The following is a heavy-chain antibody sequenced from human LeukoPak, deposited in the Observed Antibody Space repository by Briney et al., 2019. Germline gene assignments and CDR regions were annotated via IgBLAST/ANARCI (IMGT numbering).Heavy chain of an antibody. CDR1: GGSFSGYY. J-gene: IGHJ4*02. V-gene: IGHV4-34*01. D-gene: IGHD6-19*01. CDR3: ARLHLVSTGWHPMADS. CDR2: IYYSGST. Sequence: PSETLSLTCAVYGGSFSGYYWSWIRQPPGKGLEWIGYIYYSGSTNYNPSLKSRVTISVDTSKNQFSLKLSSVTAADTAVYYCARLHLVSTGWHPMADSWGQGTLVTVSS.